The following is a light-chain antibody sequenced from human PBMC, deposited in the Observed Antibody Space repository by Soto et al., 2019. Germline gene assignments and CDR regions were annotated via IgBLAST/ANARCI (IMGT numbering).Light chain of an antibody. CDR3: QQYGSSPLT. V-gene: IGKV3-20*01. CDR2: GAF. Sequence: EIVFTQSPGTLFLSPGEKATPSCRARQSVSSNYLAWYQQKPGQAPRLLIYGAFSRATGIPDRFSGSGSGTDFTLTISSLEPEDFAVYSCQQYGSSPLTFGGGTKVDIK. J-gene: IGKJ4*01. CDR1: QSVSSNY.